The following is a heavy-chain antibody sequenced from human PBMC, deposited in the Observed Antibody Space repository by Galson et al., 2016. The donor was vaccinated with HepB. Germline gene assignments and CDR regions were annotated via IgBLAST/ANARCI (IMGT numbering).Heavy chain of an antibody. D-gene: IGHD3-10*01. CDR2: IWHDGSIK. J-gene: IGHJ6*02. Sequence: SLTLSCAASGFTFSSYGMHWVRQAPGKGLEWVAVIWHDGSIKFYADSVKGRFTISRDNSKNTLDLQMNSLRAEETAVYYCAREPGFGAYHYYGMDVWGQGTTVTVSS. CDR3: AREPGFGAYHYYGMDV. CDR1: GFTFSSYG. V-gene: IGHV3-33*01.